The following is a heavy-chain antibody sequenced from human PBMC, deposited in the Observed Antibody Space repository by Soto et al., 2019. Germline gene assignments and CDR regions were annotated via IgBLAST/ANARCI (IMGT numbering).Heavy chain of an antibody. J-gene: IGHJ6*02. D-gene: IGHD3-3*01. Sequence: VSVKVSCKASGYTFTSYGLSWVRQAPGQGLEWMGWISAYNGNTNYAQKLQGRVTMTTDTSTSTAYMELRSLRSDDTAVYYCARGETYYDFWSGSLGLDYYYYGMDVWGQGTTVTVSS. V-gene: IGHV1-18*01. CDR3: ARGETYYDFWSGSLGLDYYYYGMDV. CDR1: GYTFTSYG. CDR2: ISAYNGNT.